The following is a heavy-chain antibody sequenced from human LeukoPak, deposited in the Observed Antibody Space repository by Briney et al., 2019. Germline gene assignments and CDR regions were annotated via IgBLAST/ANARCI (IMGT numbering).Heavy chain of an antibody. CDR3: ARGGGSSPTTLLGY. D-gene: IGHD6-13*01. J-gene: IGHJ4*02. CDR1: GYTLTELS. V-gene: IGHV1-24*01. Sequence: GASVKVSCKVSGYTLTELSMHWVRQAPGKGLEWMGGFDPEDGETIYAQNFQGRVTMTRDTSISTAYMELNRLRSDDTAVYYCARGGGSSPTTLLGYWGQGTLVTVSS. CDR2: FDPEDGET.